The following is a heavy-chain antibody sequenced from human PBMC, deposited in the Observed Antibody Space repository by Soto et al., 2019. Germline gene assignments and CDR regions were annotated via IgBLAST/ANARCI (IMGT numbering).Heavy chain of an antibody. D-gene: IGHD3-3*01. CDR2: IYYSGST. J-gene: IGHJ6*03. CDR1: GGSISSSSYY. Sequence: SETLSLTCTVSGGSISSSSYYWGWIRQPPGKGLEWIGSIYYSGSTYYNPSLKSRVTISVDTSKNQFSLKLSSVTAADTAVYYCARHRKTHDFWTRPNYYYYMDVWGKGTTVTVSS. V-gene: IGHV4-39*01. CDR3: ARHRKTHDFWTRPNYYYYMDV.